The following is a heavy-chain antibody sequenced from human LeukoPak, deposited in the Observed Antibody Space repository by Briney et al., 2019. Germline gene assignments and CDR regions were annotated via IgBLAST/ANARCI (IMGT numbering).Heavy chain of an antibody. Sequence: GVSLRLSCAASRLTFRHYWMSWVRQALGKGLEWVAAINQDGDRTEYADSVKGRFSISRDSATNSWDLQMSSLRVDDTALYYCATLVFSGGWCPGYWGQGTLVTASS. CDR3: ATLVFSGGWCPGY. V-gene: IGHV3-7*01. J-gene: IGHJ4*02. CDR2: INQDGDRT. CDR1: RLTFRHYW. D-gene: IGHD6-19*01.